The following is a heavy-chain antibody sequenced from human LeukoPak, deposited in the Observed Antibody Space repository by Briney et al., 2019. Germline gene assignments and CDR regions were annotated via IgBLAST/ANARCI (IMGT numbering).Heavy chain of an antibody. CDR2: IYYSRST. D-gene: IGHD3-16*02. J-gene: IGHJ4*02. V-gene: IGHV4-39*01. CDR3: ASSLMITFGGVIAEPSYYFDY. CDR1: GGSISSSSYY. Sequence: PSETLSLTCTVFGGSISSSSYYWGWLRQPPGKGLEWIGSIYYSRSTYYNPSLKSRVTISVDTSKNQFSLKLSSVTAADTAVYYCASSLMITFGGVIAEPSYYFDYWGQGTLVTVSS.